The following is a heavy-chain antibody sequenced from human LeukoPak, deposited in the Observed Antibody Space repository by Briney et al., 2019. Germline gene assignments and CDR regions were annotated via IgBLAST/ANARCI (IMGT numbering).Heavy chain of an antibody. CDR1: GGSISSYY. Sequence: PSETLSLTCTVSGGSISSYYWSWIRQPPGKGLEWIGYIYYSGSTNYNPSLKSRVTISVDTSKNQFSLKLSSVTAADTAVYYCARGQLPGGYSYGPSDYWGQRTLVTVSS. D-gene: IGHD5-18*01. CDR2: IYYSGST. CDR3: ARGQLPGGYSYGPSDY. V-gene: IGHV4-59*01. J-gene: IGHJ4*02.